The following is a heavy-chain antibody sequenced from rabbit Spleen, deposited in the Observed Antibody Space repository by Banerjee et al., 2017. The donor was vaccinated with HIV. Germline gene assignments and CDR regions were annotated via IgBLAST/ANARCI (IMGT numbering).Heavy chain of an antibody. D-gene: IGHD8-1*01. J-gene: IGHJ6*01. Sequence: QEQLVESGGGLVQPEGSLTLTCTASGFSFSSSYWICWVRQAPGKGLEWIGCIGTGSGSTWYASWAKGRFTISKTSSTTVTLQMTSLTVADTATYFCARDTGSSFSSYGMDLWGPGTLVTVS. CDR3: ARDTGSSFSSYGMDL. CDR1: GFSFSSSYW. V-gene: IGHV1S45*01. CDR2: IGTGSGST.